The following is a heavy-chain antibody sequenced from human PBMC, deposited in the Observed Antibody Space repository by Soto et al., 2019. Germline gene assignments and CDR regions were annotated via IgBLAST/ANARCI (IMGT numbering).Heavy chain of an antibody. Sequence: QVQLVESGGGVVQPGRSLRLSCAASGFTFSSYAMHWVRQAPGKGLEWVAVISYDGSKKYYADSVKGRFTISRDNSKNTLYLQMNSLRAEDTAVYYCARDQRISGWDYWGQGTLVTVSS. V-gene: IGHV3-30-3*01. CDR1: GFTFSSYA. D-gene: IGHD6-19*01. CDR3: ARDQRISGWDY. CDR2: ISYDGSKK. J-gene: IGHJ4*02.